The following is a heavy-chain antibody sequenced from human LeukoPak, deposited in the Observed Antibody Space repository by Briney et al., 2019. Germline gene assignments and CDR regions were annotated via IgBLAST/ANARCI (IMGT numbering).Heavy chain of an antibody. CDR3: YTYSYGPIGKRDFDY. CDR1: GGTFSSYA. Sequence: ASVKVSCKASGGTFSSYAISWVRQAPGQGLEWMGGIIPIFGTANYAQKFQGRVTITADESTSTAYMELSGLRSEDTAVYYCYTYSYGPIGKRDFDYWGQGTLVTVSS. J-gene: IGHJ4*02. D-gene: IGHD5-18*01. CDR2: IIPIFGTA. V-gene: IGHV1-69*01.